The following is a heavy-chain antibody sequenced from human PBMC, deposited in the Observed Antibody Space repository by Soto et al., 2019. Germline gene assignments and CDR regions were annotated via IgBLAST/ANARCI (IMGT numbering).Heavy chain of an antibody. Sequence: PSETLSLTCTVSGGSISSYYWIWIRQPPGKGLEWIGYIYYSGSTNYNPSLKSRVTISVDTSKNQFSLKLSSVTAADTAVYYCARVSRVTHPKLGGYYYYGMDVWGQGTTVTVSS. CDR2: IYYSGST. CDR1: GGSISSYY. J-gene: IGHJ6*02. D-gene: IGHD2-21*02. V-gene: IGHV4-59*01. CDR3: ARVSRVTHPKLGGYYYYGMDV.